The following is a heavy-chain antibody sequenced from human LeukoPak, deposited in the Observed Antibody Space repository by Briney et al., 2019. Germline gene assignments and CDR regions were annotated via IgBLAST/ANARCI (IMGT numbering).Heavy chain of an antibody. CDR1: GFTFSNYW. V-gene: IGHV3-7*01. J-gene: IGHJ4*02. CDR2: IKHDGSED. D-gene: IGHD1-1*01. CDR3: ARALNLLDPVTLDY. Sequence: AGGSLRLSCAASGFTFSNYWMTWVRQAPGKGLEWVANIKHDGSEDYYLDSVRGRFTISRDNAKNSLFLQMNSLRAEDTAVYYCARALNLLDPVTLDYWGQGTLVTVSS.